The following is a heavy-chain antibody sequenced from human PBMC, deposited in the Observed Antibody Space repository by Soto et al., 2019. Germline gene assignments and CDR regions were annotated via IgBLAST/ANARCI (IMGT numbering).Heavy chain of an antibody. CDR2: ISWNSGRI. D-gene: IGHD2-15*01. CDR1: GFAFDDFA. J-gene: IGHJ4*02. Sequence: GGSLRLSCAASGFAFDDFAMHWVRQAPGKGLEWVSGISWNSGRIGYADSVKGRFTISRENAKKSLFLQMNSLRVEDTALYYCAKAYCSGGSCSPDYWGQGTLVTVSS. V-gene: IGHV3-9*01. CDR3: AKAYCSGGSCSPDY.